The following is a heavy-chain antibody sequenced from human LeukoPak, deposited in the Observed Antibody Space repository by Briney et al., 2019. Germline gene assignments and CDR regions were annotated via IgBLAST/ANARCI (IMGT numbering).Heavy chain of an antibody. D-gene: IGHD2-15*01. CDR2: MNPNSGNT. CDR1: GYTFTSYD. CDR3: ARFRCIDGHYYYYGMDV. Sequence: ASVKVSCKASGYTFTSYDINWVRQATGQGLEWMGWMNPNSGNTGYAQKFQGRVTMTRNTSISTAYMELSSLRSEDTAVYYCARFRCIDGHYYYYGMDVWGQGTTVTVSS. V-gene: IGHV1-8*01. J-gene: IGHJ6*02.